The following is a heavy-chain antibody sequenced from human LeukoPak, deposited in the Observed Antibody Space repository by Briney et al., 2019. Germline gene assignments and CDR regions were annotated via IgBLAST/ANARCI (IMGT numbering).Heavy chain of an antibody. CDR3: ATTYTEGGNDAFDI. J-gene: IGHJ3*02. Sequence: SETLSLTCTVSGGSISSSSYYWGWIRQPPGRGLEWIGSIYYSGSTYYNPSLKSRVTISVDTSKNQFSLKLSSVTAADTAVYYCATTYTEGGNDAFDIWGQGTMVTDSS. V-gene: IGHV4-39*01. CDR1: GGSISSSSYY. CDR2: IYYSGST. D-gene: IGHD2-2*02.